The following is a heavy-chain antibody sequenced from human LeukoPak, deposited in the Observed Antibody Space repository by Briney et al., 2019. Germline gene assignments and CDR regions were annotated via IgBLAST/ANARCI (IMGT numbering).Heavy chain of an antibody. CDR2: INPNSGGT. V-gene: IGHV1-2*02. D-gene: IGHD5-12*01. CDR1: GYTYTGYY. Sequence: GASVTVSCKASGYTYTGYYMHWVRQAPGQGLEWMGWINPNSGGTNYAQKFQGRVTMTRDTSISTAYMELSRLRSDDTAVYYCARGGWLRETYYYYGMDVWGQGTTVTVSS. J-gene: IGHJ6*02. CDR3: ARGGWLRETYYYYGMDV.